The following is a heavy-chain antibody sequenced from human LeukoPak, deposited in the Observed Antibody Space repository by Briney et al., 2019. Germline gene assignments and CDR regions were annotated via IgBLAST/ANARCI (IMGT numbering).Heavy chain of an antibody. CDR2: ISAYNGNT. J-gene: IGHJ4*02. D-gene: IGHD5-18*01. CDR1: GYTFTSYG. CDR3: ARRHMGYSYGYGYYFDY. V-gene: IGHV1-18*01. Sequence: GASVKVSCKASGYTFTSYGISWVRQAPGQGLEWMGWISAYNGNTNYAQKLQGRATMTTDTSTSTAYMELRSLRSDDTAVYYCARRHMGYSYGYGYYFDYWGPGTLVTVSS.